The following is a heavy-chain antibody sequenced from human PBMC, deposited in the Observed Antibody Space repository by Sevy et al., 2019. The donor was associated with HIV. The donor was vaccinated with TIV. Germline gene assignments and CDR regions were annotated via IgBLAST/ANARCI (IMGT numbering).Heavy chain of an antibody. Sequence: TLSLTCTVSGGSISSYYWSWIRQPAGKGLEWIGRIYTSGSTNYNPSLKSRVTMSVDTSKNQFSLKLSSVTAADTAVYYCARAQFTPRHYYYYYMDVWGKGTTVTVSS. CDR3: ARAQFTPRHYYYYYMDV. D-gene: IGHD2-15*01. CDR1: GGSISSYY. J-gene: IGHJ6*03. V-gene: IGHV4-4*07. CDR2: IYTSGST.